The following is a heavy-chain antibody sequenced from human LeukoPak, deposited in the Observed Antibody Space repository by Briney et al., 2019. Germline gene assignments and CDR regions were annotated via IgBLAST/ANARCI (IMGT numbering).Heavy chain of an antibody. CDR2: IRYDGTHK. CDR1: GFTFSGYG. V-gene: IGHV3-30*02. Sequence: PGGSLRLSCAASGFTFSGYGMHWVRQAPGKGLEWVAFIRYDGTHKYHADSVKGRFTISRDNSRKTLYLQMKSLRPEGTAVYYCAKDSGLEACDFWGPGTVVTVSS. CDR3: AKDSGLEACDF. J-gene: IGHJ3*01. D-gene: IGHD3-3*01.